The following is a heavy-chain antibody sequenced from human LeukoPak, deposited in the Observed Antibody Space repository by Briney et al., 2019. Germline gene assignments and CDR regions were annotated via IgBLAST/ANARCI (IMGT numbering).Heavy chain of an antibody. CDR3: AGDQSRVYFDY. CDR1: GGSISSNY. D-gene: IGHD3-10*01. CDR2: IYYSGST. Sequence: KPSETLSLTCTVSGGSISSNYWSWIRQPPGKGLEWIGYIYYSGSTNYNPSLKSRVTISVDTSKNQFSLKLSSVTAADTAVYYCAGDQSRVYFDYWGQGTPVTVSS. J-gene: IGHJ4*02. V-gene: IGHV4-59*01.